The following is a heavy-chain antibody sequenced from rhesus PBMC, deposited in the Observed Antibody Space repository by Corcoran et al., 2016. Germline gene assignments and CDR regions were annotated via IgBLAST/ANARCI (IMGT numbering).Heavy chain of an antibody. D-gene: IGHD3-16*01. V-gene: IGHV4-173*01. CDR3: AAPLSGSYYYHYFDY. CDR1: GGSISSNY. J-gene: IGHJ4*01. CDR2: ISGSGGST. Sequence: QLQLQESGPGLVKPSETLSLTCAVSGGSISSNYWSWIRQPPGKGLEWIGRISGSGGSTDYNPSLKIRVTISTDTSKNQFSLKLSSVTAAYTAVYYCAAPLSGSYYYHYFDYWGQGVLVTVSS.